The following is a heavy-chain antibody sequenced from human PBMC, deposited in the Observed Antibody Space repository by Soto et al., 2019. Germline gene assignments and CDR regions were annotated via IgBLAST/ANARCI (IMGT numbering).Heavy chain of an antibody. CDR2: VYNSGST. CDR3: ARYRREAVAGYTLDN. CDR1: GGPISSNY. Sequence: SETLSLTCTVSGGPISSNYWTWIRQPPGKGLEWIGYVYNSGSTNYNPSLKSRVTISEDTSKSQFSLKVNSMTAADTAVYYCARYRREAVAGYTLDNWGQGILVTVSS. V-gene: IGHV4-59*01. D-gene: IGHD6-13*01. J-gene: IGHJ4*02.